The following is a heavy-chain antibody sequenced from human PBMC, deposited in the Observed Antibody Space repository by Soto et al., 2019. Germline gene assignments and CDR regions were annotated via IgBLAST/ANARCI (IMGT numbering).Heavy chain of an antibody. V-gene: IGHV4-39*01. CDR1: GGSIYRSGYY. D-gene: IGHD2-15*01. Sequence: SDTLSLTCTVPGGSIYRSGYYWGWIRQPPGRGLEWIGNIDYNGVTYSNPSLKSRVTISRDTSKNQFSLKLTSVTAADTALYYCGKVLVGATGHTDSDSWGPGTLVTVSS. CDR2: IDYNGVT. CDR3: GKVLVGATGHTDSDS. J-gene: IGHJ4*02.